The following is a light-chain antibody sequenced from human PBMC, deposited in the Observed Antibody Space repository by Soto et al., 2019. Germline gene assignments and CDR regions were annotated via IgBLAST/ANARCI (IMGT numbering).Light chain of an antibody. V-gene: IGKV3-20*01. J-gene: IGKJ1*01. CDR3: QQYGSSPPT. CDR1: QSISRY. Sequence: IVFTQSPCTLSLSPGERTTLSCRASQSISRYLAWYQQKPGQGPRLLIYGASSRATGTPDRFSGSGSGTDFTLTINRLEPEDFALYYCQQYGSSPPTFGQGTKVDIK. CDR2: GAS.